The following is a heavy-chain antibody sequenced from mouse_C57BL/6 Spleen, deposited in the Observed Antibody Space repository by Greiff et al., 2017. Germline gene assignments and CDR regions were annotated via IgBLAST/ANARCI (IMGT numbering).Heavy chain of an antibody. Sequence: QVQLQQPGAELVKPGASVKMSCKASGYTFTSYWITWVKQRPGQGLEWIGDIYPGSGSTYYNEKFKSKATLTVDTSSSPAYMQLSSLTSEDSAVYYCARDYGSRGYNAMDYWGQGTSVTVSS. CDR2: IYPGSGST. J-gene: IGHJ4*01. V-gene: IGHV1-55*01. CDR3: ARDYGSRGYNAMDY. D-gene: IGHD1-1*01. CDR1: GYTFTSYW.